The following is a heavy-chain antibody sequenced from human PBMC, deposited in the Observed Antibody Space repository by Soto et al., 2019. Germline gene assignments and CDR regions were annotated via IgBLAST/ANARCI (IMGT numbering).Heavy chain of an antibody. J-gene: IGHJ6*02. CDR1: GGTFSNYA. CDR3: ARVEAVAGLYNSHGLDV. Sequence: QVQLVQSGAEVKKPGSSVKVSCKVSGGTFSNYAIDWVRLAPGHGLEWMGGIVPIFGTTYYTQKFQGRATIIAADSTTTADLEMSSLRSEDTAIYYCARVEAVAGLYNSHGLDVWGQGTAVTVSS. V-gene: IGHV1-69*12. D-gene: IGHD6-19*01. CDR2: IVPIFGTT.